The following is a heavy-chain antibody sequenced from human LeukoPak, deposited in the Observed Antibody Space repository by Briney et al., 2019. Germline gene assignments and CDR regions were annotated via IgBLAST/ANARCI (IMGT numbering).Heavy chain of an antibody. Sequence: PGGSLRLSCTASGFTFSDYAMSWVRRAPGKGLEWVSSIDSGGSTYYGNSVKGRFTISRDNSKNTLYLQLNSLRAEDTAVYYCAKASSGWYYYYMDVWGKGTTVTVSS. CDR1: GFTFSDYA. D-gene: IGHD6-19*01. CDR2: IDSGGST. CDR3: AKASSGWYYYYMDV. J-gene: IGHJ6*03. V-gene: IGHV3-23*01.